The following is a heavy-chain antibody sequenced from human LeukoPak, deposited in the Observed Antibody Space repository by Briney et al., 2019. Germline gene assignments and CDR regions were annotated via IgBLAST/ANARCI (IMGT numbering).Heavy chain of an antibody. J-gene: IGHJ3*02. CDR3: ARDQPTGDWKHDAFDI. D-gene: IGHD1-1*01. Sequence: SQTLSLTCAISGDSVSSNSAAWNWIRQSPSRGLEWLGRTYYRSKLYNDYAVSVKSRITINPDTSKNQFSLQLNSVTPEDTAVYYCARDQPTGDWKHDAFDIWGQGTMVTVSS. CDR2: TYYRSKLYN. V-gene: IGHV6-1*01. CDR1: GDSVSSNSAA.